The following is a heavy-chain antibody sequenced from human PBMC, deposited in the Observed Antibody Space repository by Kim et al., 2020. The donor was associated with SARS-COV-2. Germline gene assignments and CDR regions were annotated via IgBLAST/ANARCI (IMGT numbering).Heavy chain of an antibody. CDR2: IKSKTDGGTT. Sequence: GGYLRLSCAASGFTFSNAWMSWVRQAPGKGLEWVGRIKSKTDGGTTDYAAPVKGRFTISRDDSKNTLYLQMNSLKTEDTAVYYCTTDPFRRAINPMVRGVIGVNWGQGTLVTVSS. CDR3: TTDPFRRAINPMVRGVIGVN. CDR1: GFTFSNAW. V-gene: IGHV3-15*01. J-gene: IGHJ4*02. D-gene: IGHD3-10*01.